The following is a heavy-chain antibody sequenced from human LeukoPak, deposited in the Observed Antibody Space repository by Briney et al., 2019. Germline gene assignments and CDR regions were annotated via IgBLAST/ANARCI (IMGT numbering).Heavy chain of an antibody. J-gene: IGHJ4*02. Sequence: PSETLSLTCTVSGGSISSYYWSWIRQPPGEGLEWIGYISNSGSTNYNPSLKSRVNISVDTSKNQFSLKLSSVTAADTAVYYCARDDYGDYFDYWGQGTLVTVSS. CDR3: ARDDYGDYFDY. D-gene: IGHD4-17*01. V-gene: IGHV4-59*08. CDR2: ISNSGST. CDR1: GGSISSYY.